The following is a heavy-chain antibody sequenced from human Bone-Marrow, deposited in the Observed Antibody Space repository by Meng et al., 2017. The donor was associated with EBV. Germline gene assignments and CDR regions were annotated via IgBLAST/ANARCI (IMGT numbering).Heavy chain of an antibody. D-gene: IGHD3-22*01. J-gene: IGHJ4*02. Sequence: LLPLVAGYRSVNRSHTLSLTCVVAGGSIDGCGYSWSCIWQPPGKGLEWIGYIYHSGSTSYNPSLKSRVTISVDRSKTQFSLKLNSVTAADTAVYYCARGDDSSGLDYWGQGTLVTVSS. CDR2: IYHSGST. CDR3: ARGDDSSGLDY. CDR1: GGSIDGCGYS. V-gene: IGHV4-30-2*01.